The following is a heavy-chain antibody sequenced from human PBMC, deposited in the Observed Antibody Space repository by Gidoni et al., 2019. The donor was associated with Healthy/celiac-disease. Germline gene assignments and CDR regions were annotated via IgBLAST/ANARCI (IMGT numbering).Heavy chain of an antibody. CDR2: IYSGGST. D-gene: IGHD2-15*01. Sequence: EVQLVESGGGLIQPGGSLRLSCAASGFTVSRNYMSWVRQAPGKGLEWVSVIYSGGSTYYADSVKGRFTISRDNSKNTLYLQMNSLRAEDTAVYYCARDPGYCSGGSCYFHDAFDIWGQGTMVTVSS. CDR1: GFTVSRNY. CDR3: ARDPGYCSGGSCYFHDAFDI. J-gene: IGHJ3*02. V-gene: IGHV3-53*01.